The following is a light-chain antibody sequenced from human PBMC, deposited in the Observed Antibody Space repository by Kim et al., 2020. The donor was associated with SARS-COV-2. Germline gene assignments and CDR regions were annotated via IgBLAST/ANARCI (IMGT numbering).Light chain of an antibody. J-gene: IGKJ1*01. CDR1: QSVSSY. CDR3: QQYRLTPRS. CDR2: GAS. V-gene: IGKV3-20*01. Sequence: EIVLTQSPATLSLSPGERATLSCRASQSVSSYLAWYQQRPGQAPRLLVYGASTRATGVPDRFSGSGSGTDFTLTISRLEPEDFAVYYCQQYRLTPRSFGQGTKVDIK.